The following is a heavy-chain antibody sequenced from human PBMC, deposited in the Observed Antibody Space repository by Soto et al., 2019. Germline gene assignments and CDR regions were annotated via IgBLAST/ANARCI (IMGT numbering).Heavy chain of an antibody. CDR2: ISGYNGNT. J-gene: IGHJ6*02. Sequence: QVQLVQSGAEVKKPGASVKVSCKASGYTFTSYGVSWVRQAPGQGLEWMGGISGYNGNTNYAQKLQGRVTMTTDTSTSTAYMVLRSLRSDDTAVYYCARAGKYYYGSGSPFYYGMDVWGQGITVTVSS. D-gene: IGHD3-10*01. V-gene: IGHV1-18*04. CDR3: ARAGKYYYGSGSPFYYGMDV. CDR1: GYTFTSYG.